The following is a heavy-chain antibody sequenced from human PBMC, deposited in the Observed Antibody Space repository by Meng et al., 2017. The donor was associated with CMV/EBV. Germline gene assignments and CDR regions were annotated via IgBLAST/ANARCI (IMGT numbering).Heavy chain of an antibody. V-gene: IGHV1-18*04. D-gene: IGHD6-13*01. J-gene: IGHJ5*02. Sequence: ASVKVSCKASGYTFTGYYMHWVRQAPGQGLEWMGWISAYNGNTNYAQKLQGRVTMTTDTSTSTAYMELRSLRSDDTAVYYCARGSSRYVLDWFDPWGQGTLVTVSS. CDR1: GYTFTGYY. CDR3: ARGSSRYVLDWFDP. CDR2: ISAYNGNT.